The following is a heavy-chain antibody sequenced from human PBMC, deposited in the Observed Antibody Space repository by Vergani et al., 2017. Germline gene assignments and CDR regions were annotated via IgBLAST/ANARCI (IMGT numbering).Heavy chain of an antibody. CDR2: INHSGST. CDR3: ARSDGAGGTVTPYVDY. CDR1: GGSFSGYY. J-gene: IGHJ4*02. Sequence: QVQLQQWGAGLLKPSETLSLTCAVYGGSFSGYYWSWIRQPPGKGLEWIGEINHSGSTNYNPSLKSRVTISVDTSKNQFSLKLSSVTAADTAVYYCARSDGAGGTVTPYVDYWGQGTLVTVSS. V-gene: IGHV4-34*01. D-gene: IGHD4-11*01.